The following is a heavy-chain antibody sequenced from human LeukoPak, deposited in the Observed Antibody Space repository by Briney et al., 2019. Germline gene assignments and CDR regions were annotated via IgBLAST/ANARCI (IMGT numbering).Heavy chain of an antibody. CDR2: INSDGSST. D-gene: IGHD6-19*01. CDR1: GFTFSSYW. V-gene: IGHV3-74*01. J-gene: IGHJ5*02. Sequence: PGGSLRLSCAASGFTFSSYWMHWVRQAPGKGLVWVSRINSDGSSTSYADSVRGRFTISRDNSKNTLYLQMFSLRDEDTATYHCARDRGYNTGWYNWFDPWGQGTLVTVSS. CDR3: ARDRGYNTGWYNWFDP.